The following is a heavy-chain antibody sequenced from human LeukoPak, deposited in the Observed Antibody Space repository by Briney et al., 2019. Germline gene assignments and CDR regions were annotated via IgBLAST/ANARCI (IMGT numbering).Heavy chain of an antibody. Sequence: GGSLRLSCAASGFTFSSYSMNWVRQAPGKGLEWVSSISSSSSYIYYADSVKGRITISRDNAKNSLYLQMNSLRAEDTAVYYCARGALDFWSGYYRTFDYWGQGTLVTVSS. D-gene: IGHD3-3*01. V-gene: IGHV3-21*01. CDR3: ARGALDFWSGYYRTFDY. J-gene: IGHJ4*02. CDR2: ISSSSSYI. CDR1: GFTFSSYS.